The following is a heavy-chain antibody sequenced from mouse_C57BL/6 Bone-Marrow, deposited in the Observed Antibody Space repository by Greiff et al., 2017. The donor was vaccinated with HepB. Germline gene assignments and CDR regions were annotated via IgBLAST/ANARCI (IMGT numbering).Heavy chain of an antibody. D-gene: IGHD1-1*01. CDR1: GFTFSSYA. CDR2: ISDGGSYT. Sequence: EVKLVESGGGLVKPGGSLKLSCAASGFTFSSYAMSWVRQTPEKRLEWVATISDGGSYTYYPDNVKGRFTISRDNAKNNLYLQMSHLKSEDTAMYFCARYTLIYDYGSSSFAYWGQGTLVTVAA. J-gene: IGHJ3*01. CDR3: ARYTLIYDYGSSSFAY. V-gene: IGHV5-4*03.